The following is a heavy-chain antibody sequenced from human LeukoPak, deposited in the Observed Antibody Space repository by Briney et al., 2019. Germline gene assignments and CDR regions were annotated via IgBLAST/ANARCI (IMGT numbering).Heavy chain of an antibody. V-gene: IGHV4-39*07. Sequence: SETLSLTCTVSGGSISSSSYYWGWIRQPPGKGLEWIGSIYYSGSTYYNPSLKSRVTISVDTSKNQFSLKLSSVTAADTAVYYCARDLDTAMDYRGYYFDYWGQGTLVTVSS. CDR3: ARDLDTAMDYRGYYFDY. CDR1: GGSISSSSYY. J-gene: IGHJ4*02. CDR2: IYYSGST. D-gene: IGHD5-18*01.